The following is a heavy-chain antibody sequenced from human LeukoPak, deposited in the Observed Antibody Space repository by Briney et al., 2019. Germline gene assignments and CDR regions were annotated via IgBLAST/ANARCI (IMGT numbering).Heavy chain of an antibody. V-gene: IGHV3-53*01. CDR1: GFTVSTNY. Sequence: GGSLRLSCAASGFTVSTNYMNWVRQAPGKGLEWVSILYSGSDTYYADSVKGRCTISRDSSKNILSLQMNNLRAEDTAVYYCARVGDHFHWYLDLWGRGTLVTVSS. D-gene: IGHD3-10*01. CDR2: LYSGSDT. CDR3: ARVGDHFHWYLDL. J-gene: IGHJ2*01.